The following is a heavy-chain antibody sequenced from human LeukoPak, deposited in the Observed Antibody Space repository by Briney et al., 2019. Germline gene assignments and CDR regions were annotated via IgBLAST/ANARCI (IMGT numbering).Heavy chain of an antibody. CDR3: AKVASDYDFWSGYTMDV. V-gene: IGHV3-23*01. D-gene: IGHD3-3*01. CDR2: ISGSGGST. J-gene: IGHJ6*03. CDR1: GFTFSSYA. Sequence: GGSLRLSCAASGFTFSSYAMSWVRQAPGKGLEWVSAISGSGGSTYYADSVKGRFTVSRDNSKNTLYLQMNSLRAEDTAVYYCAKVASDYDFWSGYTMDVWGKGTTVTVSS.